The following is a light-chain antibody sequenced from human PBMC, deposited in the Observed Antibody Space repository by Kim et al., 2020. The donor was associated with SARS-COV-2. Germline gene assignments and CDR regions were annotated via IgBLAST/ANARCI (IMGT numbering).Light chain of an antibody. V-gene: IGKV1-5*03. J-gene: IGKJ1*01. CDR1: QSIRSW. CDR2: KAS. CDR3: QQYNSDLAT. Sequence: DIQMTQSPSTLSASIGDRVTITCRASQSIRSWLAWHQQKPGKAPKLLIYKASNLESGVPSRFSGSGSGTEFTLTISSLQPDDSATYYCQQYNSDLATFGQGTKVDIK.